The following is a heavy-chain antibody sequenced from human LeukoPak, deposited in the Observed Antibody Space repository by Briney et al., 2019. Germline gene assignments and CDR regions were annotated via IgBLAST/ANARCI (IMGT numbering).Heavy chain of an antibody. D-gene: IGHD6-19*01. Sequence: PGGSLRLSCAASGFTFSSYAMSWVRQAPGKGLEWVSAISGSGGSTYYADSVKGRFTISRDNSKNTLYPQMNSLRAEDTAVYYCAKEGRYSSGWWYYFDYWGQGTLVTVSS. CDR3: AKEGRYSSGWWYYFDY. CDR1: GFTFSSYA. V-gene: IGHV3-23*01. J-gene: IGHJ4*02. CDR2: ISGSGGST.